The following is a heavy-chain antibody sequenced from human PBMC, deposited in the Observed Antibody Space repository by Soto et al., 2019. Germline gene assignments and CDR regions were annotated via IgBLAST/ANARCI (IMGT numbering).Heavy chain of an antibody. CDR2: IYYSGST. J-gene: IGHJ4*02. Sequence: SETLSLTCTVSGGSTSSGDYYWSWIRQPPGKGLEWIGYIYYSGSTYYNPSLKSRVTISVDTSKNQFSLKLSSVTAADTAVYYCAREISDPPFFDYWGQGTLVTVSS. V-gene: IGHV4-30-4*01. CDR3: AREISDPPFFDY. CDR1: GGSTSSGDYY.